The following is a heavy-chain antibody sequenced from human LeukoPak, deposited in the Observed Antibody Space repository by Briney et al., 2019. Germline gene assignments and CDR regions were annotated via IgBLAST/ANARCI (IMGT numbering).Heavy chain of an antibody. V-gene: IGHV3-9*01. J-gene: IGHJ4*02. CDR2: ISWNSGLT. CDR1: GFTFDEYA. D-gene: IGHD3/OR15-3a*01. Sequence: GGSLRLSCAASGFTFDEYAMHWVRQAPGKGLEWVSGISWNSGLTDYADSVKGRFTISRDNAKNSLFLQMNSLKAEDTAFYYCAKVGIFGLVTYYFDYWGQGTLVTVSS. CDR3: AKVGIFGLVTYYFDY.